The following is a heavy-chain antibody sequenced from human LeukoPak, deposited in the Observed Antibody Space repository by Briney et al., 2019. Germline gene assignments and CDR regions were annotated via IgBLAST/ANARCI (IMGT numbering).Heavy chain of an antibody. CDR2: INHSGST. D-gene: IGHD6-13*01. CDR3: ARLHSSSWYPFDY. Sequence: PSETLSLTCAAYGASFSDYYWGWIRQPPGKGLEWIGEINHSGSTNYNPSLKSRVTISVDTSKNQFSLKLSSVTAADTAVYYCARLHSSSWYPFDYWGQGTLVTVSS. CDR1: GASFSDYY. J-gene: IGHJ4*02. V-gene: IGHV4-34*01.